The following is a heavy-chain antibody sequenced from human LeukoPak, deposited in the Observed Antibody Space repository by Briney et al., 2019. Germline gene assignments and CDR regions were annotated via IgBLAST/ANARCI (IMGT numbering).Heavy chain of an antibody. V-gene: IGHV1-69*05. CDR2: IIPIIGTA. CDR3: ASSELLKGYQTRSLDAFDI. CDR1: ADTFTSYA. Sequence: SVKVSCQASADTFTSYAISWVRQATGQGLEWMGGIIPIIGTANYAHKFQGRVTITTDASTSTAYKELSSLGSEDTAVYYCASSELLKGYQTRSLDAFDIWGQGTMVTVSS. D-gene: IGHD1-26*01. J-gene: IGHJ3*02.